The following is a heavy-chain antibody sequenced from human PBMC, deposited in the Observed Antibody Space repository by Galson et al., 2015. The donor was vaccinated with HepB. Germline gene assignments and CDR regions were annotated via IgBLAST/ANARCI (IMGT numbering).Heavy chain of an antibody. J-gene: IGHJ5*02. D-gene: IGHD3/OR15-3a*01. CDR1: GFTFGGYS. Sequence: SLRLSCAASGFTFGGYSMNWVRQAPGKGLEWVSCLSSSGTYKYYADSVKGRFTISRDNAKNSLYLEMNSLRVEDTAIYYCARDGHKDSGFFGHDWFDPWGQGTLVTVSS. V-gene: IGHV3-21*01. CDR2: LSSSGTYK. CDR3: ARDGHKDSGFFGHDWFDP.